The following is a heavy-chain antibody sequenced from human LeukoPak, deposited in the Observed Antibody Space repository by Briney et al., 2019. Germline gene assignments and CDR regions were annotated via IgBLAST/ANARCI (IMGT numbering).Heavy chain of an antibody. J-gene: IGHJ3*02. CDR1: GGSISSGSYY. V-gene: IGHV4-61*02. Sequence: PSQTLSLACTVSGGSISSGSYYWTWIRQPAGKGLEFIGRIYTSGSTNYNPSLNSRVTISLDTSKNQFSLKLSSVTAADTAVYYCARTIVVVPAAIRGDAFDIWGQGTMVTVSS. CDR3: ARTIVVVPAAIRGDAFDI. D-gene: IGHD2-2*02. CDR2: IYTSGST.